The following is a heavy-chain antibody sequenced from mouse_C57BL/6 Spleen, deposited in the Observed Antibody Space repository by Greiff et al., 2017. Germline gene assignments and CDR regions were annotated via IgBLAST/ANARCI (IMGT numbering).Heavy chain of an antibody. CDR1: GYTFTSYW. V-gene: IGHV1-69*01. D-gene: IGHD2-14*01. Sequence: KESCKASGYTFTSYWMHWVKQRPGQGLEWIGEIDPSDSYTNYNQKFKGKSTLTVDKSSSTAYMQLSSLTSEDSAVYYCARVPIGYYAMDYWGQGTSVTVSS. J-gene: IGHJ4*01. CDR2: IDPSDSYT. CDR3: ARVPIGYYAMDY.